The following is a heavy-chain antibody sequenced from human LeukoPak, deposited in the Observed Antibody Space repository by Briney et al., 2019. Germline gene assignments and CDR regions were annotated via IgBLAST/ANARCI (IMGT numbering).Heavy chain of an antibody. CDR3: ARPFRDGYINY. CDR1: GYSFTDFH. D-gene: IGHD5-24*01. Sequence: ASVKVSCKASGYSFTDFHVHWVRQAPGQGLEWVGIINPTSGATTYAQKFQGRVTMTGDMSTSTVYMELSSLRSEDTAVYYCARPFRDGYINYWGQGTLVTVSS. J-gene: IGHJ4*02. V-gene: IGHV1-46*01. CDR2: INPTSGAT.